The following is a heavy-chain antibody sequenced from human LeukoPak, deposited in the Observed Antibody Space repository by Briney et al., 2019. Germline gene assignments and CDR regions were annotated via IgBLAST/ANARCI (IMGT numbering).Heavy chain of an antibody. CDR2: IYTNGST. D-gene: IGHD5-18*01. CDR3: ARDGISYGHEYYMDV. J-gene: IGHJ6*03. V-gene: IGHV4-4*07. CDR1: GVSISSSY. Sequence: SETLSLTCTVSGVSISSSYRSWVRQPAGKGLEWLGRIYTNGSTNYNTSLKSRVTISIDTSKNQFSLKLTSVTAADAAVYYWARDGISYGHEYYMDVWGKGTTVTISS.